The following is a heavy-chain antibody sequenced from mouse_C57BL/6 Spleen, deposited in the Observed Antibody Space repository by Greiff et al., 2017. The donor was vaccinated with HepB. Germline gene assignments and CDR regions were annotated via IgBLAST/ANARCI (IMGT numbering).Heavy chain of an antibody. CDR3: ARRLYDVYYDWYFDV. J-gene: IGHJ1*03. CDR1: GYTFTTYP. CDR2: FHPYNDDT. Sequence: QVQLQQSGAELVKPGASVKMSCKASGYTFTTYPIEWMKQNHGKSLEWIGNFHPYNDDTKYNEKFKGKATLTVETSSSTVYLELSRLTSDDSAVYYCARRLYDVYYDWYFDVWGTGTTVTVSS. V-gene: IGHV1-47*01. D-gene: IGHD2-3*01.